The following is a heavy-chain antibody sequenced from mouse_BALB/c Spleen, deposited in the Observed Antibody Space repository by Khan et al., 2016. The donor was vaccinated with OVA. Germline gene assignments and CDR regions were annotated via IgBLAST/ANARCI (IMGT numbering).Heavy chain of an antibody. CDR3: ARTARIKY. CDR2: ISYSGST. CDR1: GYSITSGYG. Sequence: EVQLQESGPGLVKPSQSLSLTCTVTGYSITSGYGWNWIRQFPGNKLEWMGYISYSGSTNYNPSLKSRISITPDTSKNQFFLQLNSVNTEDTATYYCARTARIKYWGQGTTLTVSS. J-gene: IGHJ2*01. D-gene: IGHD1-2*01. V-gene: IGHV3-2*02.